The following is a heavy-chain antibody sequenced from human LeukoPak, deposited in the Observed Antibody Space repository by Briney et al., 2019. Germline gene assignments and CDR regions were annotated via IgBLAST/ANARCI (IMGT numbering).Heavy chain of an antibody. Sequence: PGGSLRLSCAASGFTFSTHWMHWVRQAPGKGLEWVAVTSDDGRNKYYADSVKGRFTISRDNSKNTLSLQMNSLGDEDTAVYYCARGQQQLVNRGSYYYYYMDVWGEGTTVTVSS. D-gene: IGHD6-13*01. CDR3: ARGQQQLVNRGSYYYYYMDV. CDR2: TSDDGRNK. V-gene: IGHV3-30*03. J-gene: IGHJ6*03. CDR1: GFTFSTHW.